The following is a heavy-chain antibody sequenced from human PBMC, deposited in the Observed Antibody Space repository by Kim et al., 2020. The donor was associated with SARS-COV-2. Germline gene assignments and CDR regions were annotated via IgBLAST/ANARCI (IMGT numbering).Heavy chain of an antibody. CDR1: GYTFTGYY. Sequence: ASVKVSCKASGYTFTGYYMHWVRQAPGQGLEWMGWINPNSGGTNYAQKFQGRVTMTRDTSISTAYMELSRLRSDDTAVYYCAVLTSRITIFEVLREGWGQGTLVTVSS. V-gene: IGHV1-2*02. D-gene: IGHD3-3*01. CDR2: INPNSGGT. CDR3: AVLTSRITIFEVLREG. J-gene: IGHJ4*02.